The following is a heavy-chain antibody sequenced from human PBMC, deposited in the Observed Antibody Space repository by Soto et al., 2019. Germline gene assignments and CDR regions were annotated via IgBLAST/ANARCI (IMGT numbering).Heavy chain of an antibody. Sequence: PSVTLSLTCSVSCGSIVSFYWSWIRQPPGKGLEWIGYIYYSGSTNYNPSLKSRVTISVDTSKNQFSLQLNSVTPEDTAVYYCARGSSSSLRPFDYWGQGTLVTVSS. J-gene: IGHJ4*02. CDR3: ARGSSSSLRPFDY. D-gene: IGHD6-6*01. CDR2: IYYSGST. V-gene: IGHV4-59*12. CDR1: CGSIVSFY.